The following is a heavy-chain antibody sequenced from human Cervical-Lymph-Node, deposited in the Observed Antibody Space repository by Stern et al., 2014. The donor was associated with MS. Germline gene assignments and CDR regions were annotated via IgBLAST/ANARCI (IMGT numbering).Heavy chain of an antibody. CDR1: GFTFSSYA. J-gene: IGHJ2*01. CDR2: ISSNWCST. D-gene: IGHD2-21*02. CDR3: ARGVTYCGGDCYGWYFDL. Sequence: EVQLVESGGGLVQPGGSLRLSCAASGFTFSSYAMHWVRQAPGKGLEYVSVISSNWCSTYYANSVKGRFTISRDNSKNALYLHMGSLRVEDMAVYYCARGVTYCGGDCYGWYFDLWGRGTLVTVSS. V-gene: IGHV3-64*01.